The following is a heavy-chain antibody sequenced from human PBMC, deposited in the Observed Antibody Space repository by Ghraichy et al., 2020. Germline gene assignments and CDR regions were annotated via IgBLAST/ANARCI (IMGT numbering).Heavy chain of an antibody. J-gene: IGHJ4*02. CDR3: AKDLIRMVRGVNSFDY. Sequence: GGSLRLSCAASGFTFSSYAMSWVRQAPGKGLEWVSAISGSGGSTYYADSVKGRFTISRDNSKNTLYLQMNSLRAEDTAVYYCAKDLIRMVRGVNSFDYWGQGTLVTVSS. V-gene: IGHV3-23*01. D-gene: IGHD3-10*01. CDR2: ISGSGGST. CDR1: GFTFSSYA.